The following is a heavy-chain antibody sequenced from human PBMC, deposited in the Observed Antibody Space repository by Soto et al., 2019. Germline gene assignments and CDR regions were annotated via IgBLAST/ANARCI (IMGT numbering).Heavy chain of an antibody. J-gene: IGHJ5*02. CDR1: GDSITRRDYY. CDR3: ATSNWFDP. CDR2: IHHSGAA. V-gene: IGHV4-39*01. Sequence: SETLSLTCTVSGDSITRRDYYWTWIRQYPGKGLEWIGYIHHSGAAHYNPSLKSRLTISVDTSKNQFSLKLSSVTAADTAVYYCATSNWFDPWGQGTLVTVSS.